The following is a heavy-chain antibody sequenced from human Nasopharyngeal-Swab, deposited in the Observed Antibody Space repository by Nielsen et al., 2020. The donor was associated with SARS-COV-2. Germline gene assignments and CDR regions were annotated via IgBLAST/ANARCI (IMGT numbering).Heavy chain of an antibody. J-gene: IGHJ4*02. Sequence: VRQMPGKGLEWVAVISYDGSNKYYADSVKGRFTISRDNSKNTLYLQMNSLRAEDTAVYYCARDWVGATNYWGQGTLVTVSS. CDR3: ARDWVGATNY. V-gene: IGHV3-30-3*01. CDR2: ISYDGSNK. D-gene: IGHD1-26*01.